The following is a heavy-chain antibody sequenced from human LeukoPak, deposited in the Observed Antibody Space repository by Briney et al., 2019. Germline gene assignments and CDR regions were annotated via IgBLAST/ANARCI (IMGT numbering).Heavy chain of an antibody. CDR3: ARGSFWEKTWYYFDY. CDR1: GGTFSSYA. Sequence: SVKVSCKASGGTFSSYAISWVRQAPGQGLEWMGGIIPIFGTANYAQKFQGRVTITAEESTSTAYMELSSLRSEDTAVYYCARGSFWEKTWYYFDYWGQGTLVTVSS. J-gene: IGHJ4*02. V-gene: IGHV1-69*13. CDR2: IIPIFGTA. D-gene: IGHD1-26*01.